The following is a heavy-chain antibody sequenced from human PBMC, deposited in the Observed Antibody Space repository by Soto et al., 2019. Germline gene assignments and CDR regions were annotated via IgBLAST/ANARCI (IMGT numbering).Heavy chain of an antibody. CDR1: GYTFTSYY. V-gene: IGHV1-46*03. CDR3: ARVGVLSSSGYYHEGGYYYYMDV. Sequence: QVQLVQSGAEVKKPGATVKVSCKASGYTFTSYYMHWVRQAPGQGLEWMGIINPSGGSTSYAQKFQGRVTMTRDTSTSTVYMELSSLRSEDTAVYYCARVGVLSSSGYYHEGGYYYYMDVWGKGTTVTVSS. D-gene: IGHD3-22*01. J-gene: IGHJ6*03. CDR2: INPSGGST.